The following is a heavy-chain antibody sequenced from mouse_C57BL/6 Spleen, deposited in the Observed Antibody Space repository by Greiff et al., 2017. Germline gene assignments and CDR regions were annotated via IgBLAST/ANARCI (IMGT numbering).Heavy chain of an antibody. Sequence: QVQLQQSGPELVKPGASVKISCKASGYAFSSSWMNWVKQRPGKGLEWIGRIYPGDGDTNYNGKFKGKATLTADKSSSTAYMQLSSLTSEDSAVYFCARRPFITTAYYFDYWGQGTTLTVSS. D-gene: IGHD1-1*01. V-gene: IGHV1-82*01. CDR2: IYPGDGDT. CDR3: ARRPFITTAYYFDY. J-gene: IGHJ2*01. CDR1: GYAFSSSW.